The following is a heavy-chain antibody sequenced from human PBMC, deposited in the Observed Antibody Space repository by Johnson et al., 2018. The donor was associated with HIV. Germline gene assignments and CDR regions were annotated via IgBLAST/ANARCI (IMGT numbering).Heavy chain of an antibody. CDR3: TTDLGVVGGFDI. CDR2: INSKIAGGPT. V-gene: IGHV3-15*01. J-gene: IGHJ3*02. D-gene: IGHD4-23*01. Sequence: VQLVESGGGLVKPGGSLRLSCAVSGFTFRNAWVSWVRPAPGKGLEWVGSINSKIAGGPTDYAEPVKARFTIPRDDSKTTLFLQMNSLKIEDTAVYYGTTDLGVVGGFDIWVQGTMVSFS. CDR1: GFTFRNAW.